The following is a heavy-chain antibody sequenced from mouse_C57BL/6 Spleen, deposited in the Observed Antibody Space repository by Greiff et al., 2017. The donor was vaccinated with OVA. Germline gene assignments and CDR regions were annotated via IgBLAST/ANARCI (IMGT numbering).Heavy chain of an antibody. V-gene: IGHV1-62-3*01. J-gene: IGHJ4*01. CDR2: IYPGDGDT. CDR1: GYTFTSYW. Sequence: QVQLQQPGAELVKPGASVKLSCKASGYTFTSYWMHWVKQRPGRGLEWIGRIYPGDGDTNYNGKFKGKATLTADKSSSTAYMQLSSLTSEDSAVYFCARWVSYAMDYWGQGTSVTVAS. CDR3: ARWVSYAMDY.